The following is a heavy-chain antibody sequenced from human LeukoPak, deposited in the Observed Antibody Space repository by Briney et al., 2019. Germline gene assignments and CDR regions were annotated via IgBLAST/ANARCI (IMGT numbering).Heavy chain of an antibody. CDR3: ARDRQWLVQIDY. CDR1: GFTFSSYA. J-gene: IGHJ4*02. Sequence: GGSLRLSCAASGFTFSSYAMNWVRQAPGKGLEWVSYISTGSSTMFYAASVKGRFTISRDNAKNSLYLQMNSLRAEDTAVYYCARDRQWLVQIDYWGQGTLVTVSS. CDR2: ISTGSSTM. V-gene: IGHV3-48*01. D-gene: IGHD6-19*01.